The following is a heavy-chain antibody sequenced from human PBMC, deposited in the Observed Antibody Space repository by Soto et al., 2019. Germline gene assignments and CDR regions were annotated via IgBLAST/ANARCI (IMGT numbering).Heavy chain of an antibody. V-gene: IGHV3-30-3*01. J-gene: IGHJ4*02. Sequence: PGGSLRLSCAASGFTFSSYAMLWVRQAPGKGLEWVAVISYDGSNKYYADSVKGRFTISRDNSKNTLYLQMNSLRAEDTAVYYCARGSGYSSSWYAPYYFDYWGQGTLVTVS. CDR1: GFTFSSYA. CDR2: ISYDGSNK. D-gene: IGHD6-13*01. CDR3: ARGSGYSSSWYAPYYFDY.